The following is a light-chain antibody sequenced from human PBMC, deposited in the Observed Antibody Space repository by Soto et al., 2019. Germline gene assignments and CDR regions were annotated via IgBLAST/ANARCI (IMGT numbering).Light chain of an antibody. CDR1: QGIRSD. CDR2: SAS. J-gene: IGKJ5*01. CDR3: QKHNSYPVT. V-gene: IGKV1-9*01. Sequence: IQLTQSPSSLSASVGDRVTITCRASQGIRSDLAWYQQKPGKAPKLLIYSASTLQNGVPSRFSGSGSGTDFTLTISGHHPEDFTPYYWQKHNSYPVTFGQVKRLEIK.